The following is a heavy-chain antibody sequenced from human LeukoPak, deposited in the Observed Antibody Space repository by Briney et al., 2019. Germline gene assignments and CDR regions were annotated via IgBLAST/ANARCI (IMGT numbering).Heavy chain of an antibody. J-gene: IGHJ5*02. CDR3: ARVGGYYDSSGRSLGWFDP. Sequence: ASVKVSCKASGYTFTSYYMHWVRQAPGQGLEWMGIINPSGGSTSYAQKFQGRVTITADKSTSTAYMELSSLRSEDTAVYYCARVGGYYDSSGRSLGWFDPWGQGTLVTVSS. D-gene: IGHD3-22*01. CDR1: GYTFTSYY. CDR2: INPSGGST. V-gene: IGHV1-46*01.